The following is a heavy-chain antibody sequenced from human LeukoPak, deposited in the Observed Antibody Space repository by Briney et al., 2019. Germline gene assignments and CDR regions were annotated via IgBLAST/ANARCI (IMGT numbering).Heavy chain of an antibody. J-gene: IGHJ4*02. CDR3: ARYRTGYNYFDY. Sequence: ASVKVSCKASGGTFSSYAISWVRQAPRQGLEWMGGIIPIFGTANYAQKFQGRVTITTDESTSTAYMELSSLRSEDTAVYYCARYRTGYNYFDYWGQGTLVTVSS. CDR2: IIPIFGTA. V-gene: IGHV1-69*05. CDR1: GGTFSSYA. D-gene: IGHD6-13*01.